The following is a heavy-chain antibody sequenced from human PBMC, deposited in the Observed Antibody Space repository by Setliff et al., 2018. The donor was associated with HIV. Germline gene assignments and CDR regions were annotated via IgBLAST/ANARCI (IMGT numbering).Heavy chain of an antibody. Sequence: SETLSLTCTVSGDSVSSASYYWSWIRQPPGKGLEWIGYIYYSGTTKYNPSLKSRVTISVDTAKNQFSLKLSSVTAADTAVYYCASEAWTSYRSSSGYYYYYMDVWGKGTTVTVSS. D-gene: IGHD6-6*01. CDR1: GDSVSSASYY. V-gene: IGHV4-61*01. CDR3: ASEAWTSYRSSSGYYYYYMDV. J-gene: IGHJ6*03. CDR2: IYYSGTT.